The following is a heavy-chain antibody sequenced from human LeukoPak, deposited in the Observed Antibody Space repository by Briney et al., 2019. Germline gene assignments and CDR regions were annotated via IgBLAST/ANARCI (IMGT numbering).Heavy chain of an antibody. Sequence: SVKVSCKASGGTFSSYAISWVRQAPGQGLEWMGRINPILGIANYAQKLQGRVTITADKSTSTAYMELSSLRSEDTAVYYCAREYCGGDCYWGXNYFDYWGQGTLVTVSS. CDR3: AREYCGGDCYWGXNYFDY. D-gene: IGHD2-21*02. CDR2: INPILGIA. V-gene: IGHV1-69*04. CDR1: GGTFSSYA. J-gene: IGHJ4*02.